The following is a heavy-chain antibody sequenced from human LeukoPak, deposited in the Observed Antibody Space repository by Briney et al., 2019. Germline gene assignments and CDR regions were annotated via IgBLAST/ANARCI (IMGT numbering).Heavy chain of an antibody. CDR3: TRGDDILTGYYPPHYFDY. J-gene: IGHJ4*02. V-gene: IGHV3-49*04. CDR2: IRSKAYGGTT. D-gene: IGHD3-9*01. CDR1: GFTFGDYA. Sequence: PGGSLRLSCTASGFTFGDYAMSWVRQAPGKGLEWVGFIRSKAYGGTTEYAASVKGRFTISRDDSKSIAYLQMNGLKTEDTAVYYCTRGDDILTGYYPPHYFDYWGQGTLVTVSS.